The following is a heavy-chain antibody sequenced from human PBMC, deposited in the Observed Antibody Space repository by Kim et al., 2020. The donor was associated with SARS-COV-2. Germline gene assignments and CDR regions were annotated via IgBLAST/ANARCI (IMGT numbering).Heavy chain of an antibody. CDR3: ARDGEISGSDFFFDF. Sequence: ASVKVSCKASGYTFTSHAIHWVRQAPAHGLEWMGRINTNTGNPTYAQGFTGRFVFSLDTSVRTAYLQISSLKPEDTAVYYCARDGEISGSDFFFDFWGQGTLVTVSS. D-gene: IGHD5-12*01. V-gene: IGHV7-4-1*02. J-gene: IGHJ4*02. CDR1: GYTFTSHA. CDR2: INTNTGNP.